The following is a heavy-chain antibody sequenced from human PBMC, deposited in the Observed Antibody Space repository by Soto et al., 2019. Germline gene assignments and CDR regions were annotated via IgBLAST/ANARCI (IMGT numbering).Heavy chain of an antibody. V-gene: IGHV3-23*01. CDR1: VTSRFTYDTYS. Sequence: EVQLLESGGGLVQPGGSLRLSCAASVTSRFTYDTYSMGWVRQAPGKGLEWVSAISGSGESTYYADSVKGRFTVSRDNSKNTLSLQMNSLRAEDTALYYRTLYDYIWASYTSLDYWGQGTLVTVSS. J-gene: IGHJ4*02. D-gene: IGHD3-16*01. CDR2: ISGSGEST. CDR3: TLYDYIWASYTSLDY.